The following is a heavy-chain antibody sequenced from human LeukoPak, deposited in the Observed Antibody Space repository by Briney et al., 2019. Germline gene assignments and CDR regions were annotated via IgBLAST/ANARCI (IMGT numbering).Heavy chain of an antibody. Sequence: SETLSLTCTVSGGSISSYYWSWIRQPPGKGLEWIGYIYYSGSTNYNPSLKSRVTISVDTSKNQFSLKLSSVTAADTAVYYCARDGGDDAFDIWGQGTTVTVSS. CDR3: ARDGGDDAFDI. D-gene: IGHD3-16*01. J-gene: IGHJ3*02. V-gene: IGHV4-59*01. CDR1: GGSISSYY. CDR2: IYYSGST.